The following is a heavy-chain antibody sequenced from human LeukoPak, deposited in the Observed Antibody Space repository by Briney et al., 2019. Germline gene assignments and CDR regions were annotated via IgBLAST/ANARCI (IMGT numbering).Heavy chain of an antibody. V-gene: IGHV4-4*02. D-gene: IGHD3-9*01. CDR2: IHRAGRT. CDR3: GKTDIYFNPIDY. CDR1: GVSISSSEW. Sequence: PSGTLSLTCAVSGVSISSSEWWIWVRQPPGQGLEWIGEIHRAGRTRYNPSLKSRVTISMDYSKNQFSLKLTSATAADTAIYYCGKTDIYFNPIDYWGPGSLVTVSS. J-gene: IGHJ4*02.